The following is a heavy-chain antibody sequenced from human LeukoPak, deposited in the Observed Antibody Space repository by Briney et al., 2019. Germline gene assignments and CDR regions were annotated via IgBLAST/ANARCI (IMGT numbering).Heavy chain of an antibody. CDR2: IIPSGGST. CDR1: GYAFTSYY. V-gene: IGHV1-46*01. D-gene: IGHD4-11*01. Sequence: ASLNVSCKASGYAFTSYYMHWVRQAPGQGPEWMGIIIPSGGSTTYAQKFQGRVTMTRDTSTTTVYMELSSLRSEDTAVYYCARVAPPGYSNYVDYFDYWGQGTLVTVSS. CDR3: ARVAPPGYSNYVDYFDY. J-gene: IGHJ4*02.